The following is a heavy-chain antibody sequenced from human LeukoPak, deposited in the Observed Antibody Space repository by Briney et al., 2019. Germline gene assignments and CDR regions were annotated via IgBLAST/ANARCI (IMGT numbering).Heavy chain of an antibody. D-gene: IGHD3-22*01. CDR3: ARDWWDNSGYFDY. CDR1: GFTFSSYS. Sequence: GGSLRLSCAASGFTFSSYSMNWVRQAPGKGLEWVSSISSSSSYIYYADSVKGRFTISRDNAKNSLYLQMNSLRAEDTALYYCARDWWDNSGYFDYWGQGTLVTVSS. CDR2: ISSSSSYI. J-gene: IGHJ4*02. V-gene: IGHV3-21*01.